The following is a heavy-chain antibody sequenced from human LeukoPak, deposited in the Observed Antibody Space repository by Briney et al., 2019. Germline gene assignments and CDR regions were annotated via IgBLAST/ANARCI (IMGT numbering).Heavy chain of an antibody. CDR2: ISSSSSTI. Sequence: PGGSLRLSCAASGFTFSSYSMNWVRQAPGKGLEWVSYISSSSSTIYYADSVKGRFTISRDNAKNSLYLQMNSLRAEDTALYYCAKDISDIAVADAFDIWGQGTMVTVSS. CDR1: GFTFSSYS. CDR3: AKDISDIAVADAFDI. D-gene: IGHD6-19*01. J-gene: IGHJ3*02. V-gene: IGHV3-48*01.